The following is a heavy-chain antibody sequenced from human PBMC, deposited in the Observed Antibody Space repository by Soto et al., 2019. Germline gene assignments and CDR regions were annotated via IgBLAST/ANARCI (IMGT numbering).Heavy chain of an antibody. D-gene: IGHD5-18*01. V-gene: IGHV1-69*06. CDR2: IIPIFGTA. CDR3: ARESDTATVNWLDP. Sequence: SVKVSCKASGCTFSSYAISWVRQAPGQGLEWMGGIIPIFGTANYAQKFQGRVTITAHKSTSTAYMELSSLRSEDKAVYYCARESDTATVNWLDPWGQGTMVTVSS. J-gene: IGHJ5*02. CDR1: GCTFSSYA.